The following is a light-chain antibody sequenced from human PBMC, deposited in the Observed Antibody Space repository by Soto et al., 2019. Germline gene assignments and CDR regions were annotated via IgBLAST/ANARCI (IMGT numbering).Light chain of an antibody. CDR3: CSYAGSRYV. Sequence: QSVLAQPASVSGSPGQSITISCTGTTCDVGSYNLVSWYQQHPGKAPKLMIYEVSKRPSGVSNRFSGSKSGNTASLTISGLQAEDEADYYCCSYAGSRYVFGTGTRSPS. CDR1: TCDVGSYNL. CDR2: EVS. V-gene: IGLV2-23*02. J-gene: IGLJ1*01.